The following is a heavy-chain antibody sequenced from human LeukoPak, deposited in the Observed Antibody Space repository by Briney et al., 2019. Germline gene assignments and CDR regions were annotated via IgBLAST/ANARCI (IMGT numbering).Heavy chain of an antibody. V-gene: IGHV3-53*01. CDR3: AKGYDYAGTSCDY. CDR1: GFTVSSNY. D-gene: IGHD3-16*01. Sequence: PGGSLRLSCAASGFTVSSNYMSWVRQAPGKGLEWVSVIYSGGSTYYADSVKGRFTISRDNSKNTLYLQMNSLRAEDTAVYYCAKGYDYAGTSCDYWGQGTLVTVSS. J-gene: IGHJ4*02. CDR2: IYSGGST.